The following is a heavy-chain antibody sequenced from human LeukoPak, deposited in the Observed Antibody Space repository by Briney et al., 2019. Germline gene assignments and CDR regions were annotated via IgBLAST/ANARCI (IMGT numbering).Heavy chain of an antibody. Sequence: GGSLRLSCAASGFTLSSYEMNWVRQAPGKGLEWVSYISSSGSTIYYADSVKGRFTISRDNAKNSLYLQMNSLRAEDTAVYYCARSLRNAFDIWGQGTMVTVSS. CDR2: ISSSGSTI. J-gene: IGHJ3*02. D-gene: IGHD3-3*01. CDR1: GFTLSSYE. V-gene: IGHV3-48*03. CDR3: ARSLRNAFDI.